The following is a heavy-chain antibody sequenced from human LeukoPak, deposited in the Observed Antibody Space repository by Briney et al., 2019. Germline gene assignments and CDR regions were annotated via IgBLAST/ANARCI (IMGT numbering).Heavy chain of an antibody. CDR3: ARDTPRALYYYMDV. CDR2: ISGHGDIT. CDR1: GFIFRNYG. Sequence: GGSLRLSCAASGFIFRNYGMNWVRQAPGKGLEWVSGISGHGDITYYADSVKGRFTISRDNAKNSLYLQMNSLRAEDPAVYYCARDTPRALYYYMDVWGKGTTVTVSS. V-gene: IGHV3-21*01. J-gene: IGHJ6*03.